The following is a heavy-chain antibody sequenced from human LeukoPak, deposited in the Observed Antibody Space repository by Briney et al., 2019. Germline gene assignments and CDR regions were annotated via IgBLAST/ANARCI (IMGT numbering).Heavy chain of an antibody. J-gene: IGHJ4*02. CDR3: ARGWLQSGFDY. CDR2: TYYSSKWYK. D-gene: IGHD5-24*01. Sequence: SQTLSLTCAISGDSVSTDSAGWNRIRQSPSRGLEWLGRTYYSSKWYKDYAPSVKSRITINPDTSKNQFSLQLNSVTPEDTAAYYCARGWLQSGFDYWGQGTLITVSS. CDR1: GDSVSTDSAG. V-gene: IGHV6-1*01.